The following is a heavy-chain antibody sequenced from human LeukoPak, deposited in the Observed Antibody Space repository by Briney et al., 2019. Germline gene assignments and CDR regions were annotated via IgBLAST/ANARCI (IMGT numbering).Heavy chain of an antibody. Sequence: SETLSLTCTVSGGSISSYYWSWLRQPPAKALEWIGYIYYSGSTNYNPSLKSRVTISVDTSKNQFSLKLSSVTAADTAVYYCARYDYGGNGYIHHWGQGTLVTVSS. CDR1: GGSISSYY. J-gene: IGHJ1*01. CDR3: ARYDYGGNGYIHH. V-gene: IGHV4-59*01. D-gene: IGHD4-23*01. CDR2: IYYSGST.